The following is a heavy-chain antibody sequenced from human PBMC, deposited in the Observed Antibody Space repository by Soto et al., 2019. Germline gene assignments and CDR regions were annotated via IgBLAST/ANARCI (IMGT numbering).Heavy chain of an antibody. CDR1: GDSISRGGYS. CDR2: IYDSGST. D-gene: IGHD6-6*01. Sequence: SETLSLTCAVSGDSISRGGYSWTWIRQPPGKALEWIGNIYDSGSTSYNPSLKSRVTISVDRYKNHFSLKLTSVTAADTAVYFCARGSSSYYDYGMDVWGQGTTVTVSS. V-gene: IGHV4-30-2*01. J-gene: IGHJ6*02. CDR3: ARGSSSYYDYGMDV.